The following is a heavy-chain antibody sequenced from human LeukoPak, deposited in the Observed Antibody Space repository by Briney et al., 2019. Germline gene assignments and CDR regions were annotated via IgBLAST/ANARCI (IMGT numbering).Heavy chain of an antibody. D-gene: IGHD5-24*01. Sequence: SETLSLTVTVSGGSISGYHWAWIRQRPGKGLEWIGNIYYSGSSNYNPSLKSRVTISVDTSKIQFSLKLSSVTAADAAVYYCAGDRGGYSSNFDYWGQGTLVTVSS. V-gene: IGHV4-59*01. CDR1: GGSISGYH. J-gene: IGHJ4*02. CDR2: IYYSGSS. CDR3: AGDRGGYSSNFDY.